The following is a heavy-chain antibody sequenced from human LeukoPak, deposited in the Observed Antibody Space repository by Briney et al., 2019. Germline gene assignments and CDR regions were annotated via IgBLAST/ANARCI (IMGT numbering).Heavy chain of an antibody. D-gene: IGHD3-3*01. CDR2: FSYDGSNK. V-gene: IGHV3-30-3*01. CDR1: GFTFSRSA. J-gene: IGHJ4*02. CDR3: AKVGFSEMEWLLYSDH. Sequence: GGSLRLSCAASGFTFSRSAMHWVRQAPGKGLEWVAIFSYDGSNKYYSDSVRGRFTISRDNSKNTMFLQMNSLRAEDTAVYYCAKVGFSEMEWLLYSDHWGQGTLVTVSS.